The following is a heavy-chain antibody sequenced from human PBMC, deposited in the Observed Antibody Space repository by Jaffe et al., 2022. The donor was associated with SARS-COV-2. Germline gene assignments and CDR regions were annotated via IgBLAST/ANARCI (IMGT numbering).Heavy chain of an antibody. V-gene: IGHV3-33*01. Sequence: QVQLVESGGGVVQPGRSLRLSCAASGFTFSSYGMHWVRQAPGKGLEWVAVIWYDGSNKYYADSVKGRFTISRDNSKNTLYLQMNSLRAEDTAVYYCAREFGAAGIAAAGTVWFDPWGQGTLVTVSS. D-gene: IGHD6-13*01. CDR1: GFTFSSYG. CDR3: AREFGAAGIAAAGTVWFDP. CDR2: IWYDGSNK. J-gene: IGHJ5*02.